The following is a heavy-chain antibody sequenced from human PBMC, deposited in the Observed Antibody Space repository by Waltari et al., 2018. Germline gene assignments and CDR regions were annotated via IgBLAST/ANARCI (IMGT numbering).Heavy chain of an antibody. CDR3: ASLASI. CDR1: GFSFSIYP. J-gene: IGHJ4*02. V-gene: IGHV3-21*02. Sequence: EVQLVESGGGLVKPGGSLRLSCAGSGFSFSIYPMSWVRQAPGKGLEWVAFISVNSEYIFYADSVRGRFTISRDNAKNSLYLQMNSLTAEDTAVYYCASLASIWGQGTLVTVSS. CDR2: ISVNSEYI. D-gene: IGHD3-3*02.